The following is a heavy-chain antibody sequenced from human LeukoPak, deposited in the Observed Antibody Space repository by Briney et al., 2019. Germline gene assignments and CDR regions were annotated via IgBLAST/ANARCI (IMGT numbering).Heavy chain of an antibody. J-gene: IGHJ4*02. D-gene: IGHD3-22*01. CDR3: AASTYYYDSSGYRRSGYFDY. V-gene: IGHV3-30-3*01. Sequence: GRSLRLSCAASGFTFSSYAMHWVRQAPGKGLEWVAVISYDGSNKYYADSVKGRFTTSRDNSKNTLYLQMNSLRAEDTAVYYCAASTYYYDSSGYRRSGYFDYWGQGTLVTVSS. CDR1: GFTFSSYA. CDR2: ISYDGSNK.